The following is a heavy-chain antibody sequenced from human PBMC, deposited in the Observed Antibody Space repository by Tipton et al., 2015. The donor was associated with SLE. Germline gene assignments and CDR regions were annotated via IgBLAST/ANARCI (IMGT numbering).Heavy chain of an antibody. CDR3: AREVVLPAALMSYYYMDV. D-gene: IGHD2-2*01. V-gene: IGHV4-59*01. CDR1: GGSISSYY. J-gene: IGHJ6*03. Sequence: TLSLTCTVSGGSISSYYWSWIRQPPGKGLEWIGYIYYSGSTNYNPSLKSRVTISVDTSKNQFSLKLSSVTAADTAVYFCAREVVLPAALMSYYYMDVWGKGTTVTVSS. CDR2: IYYSGST.